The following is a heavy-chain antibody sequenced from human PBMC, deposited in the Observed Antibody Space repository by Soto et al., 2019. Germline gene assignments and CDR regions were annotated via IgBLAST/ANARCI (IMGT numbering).Heavy chain of an antibody. V-gene: IGHV4-39*01. J-gene: IGHJ5*01. D-gene: IGHD1-26*01. CDR1: GGSITSTIDY. Sequence: SETLSLTCSVSGGSITSTIDYWGWIRQSPGKGLEWIGNIYYDGSTFYNPSLKSRVTISVETSKRQFSLRVSSVTAADTAVYYCPRSGSASSRNCFDSWGQGTLVTVSS. CDR3: PRSGSASSRNCFDS. CDR2: IYYDGST.